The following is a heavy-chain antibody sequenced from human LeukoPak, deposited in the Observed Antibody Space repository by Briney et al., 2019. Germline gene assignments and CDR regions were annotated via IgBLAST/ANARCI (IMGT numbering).Heavy chain of an antibody. V-gene: IGHV3-21*01. CDR3: ARGLFVLHYSSSSPFDR. CDR1: GFTFSSYS. D-gene: IGHD6-6*01. Sequence: GGSLRLSCAASGFTFSSYSMNWVRQAPGKGLEWFSFISGSSSYTHYAHSVKGRFTISRDNAKSALYMQMNSLRVEDAAVYYCARGLFVLHYSSSSPFDRWGKGTVVTVSS. CDR2: ISGSSSYT. J-gene: IGHJ4*02.